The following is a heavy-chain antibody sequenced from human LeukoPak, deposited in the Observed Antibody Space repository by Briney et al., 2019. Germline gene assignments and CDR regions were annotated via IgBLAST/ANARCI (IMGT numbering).Heavy chain of an antibody. V-gene: IGHV3-11*01. Sequence: GGSLRLSCAAYGFTFSDYYMSWIRQAPGKGLEWVSYISSSGSTIYHADSVKGRFTISRDNAKNSLYLQMNSLRAEDTAVYYCARDQRNYYASDIIWGQGTLVTVSS. D-gene: IGHD3-10*01. CDR3: ARDQRNYYASDII. CDR1: GFTFSDYY. J-gene: IGHJ4*02. CDR2: ISSSGSTI.